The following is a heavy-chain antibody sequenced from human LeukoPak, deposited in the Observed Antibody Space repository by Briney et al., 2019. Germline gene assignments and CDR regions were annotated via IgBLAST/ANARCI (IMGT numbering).Heavy chain of an antibody. CDR2: INHSGST. D-gene: IGHD3-3*01. CDR3: ARGLFITIFGVVIPYMDV. CDR1: GGSFGRYS. Sequence: PSETLSLTCAVYGGSFGRYSWSWIRQPPGKGLEWIGEINHSGSTNYNPSLKSRVTISVDTSKNQFSLKLSSVTAADTAVYYCARGLFITIFGVVIPYMDVWGKGTTVTVSS. V-gene: IGHV4-34*01. J-gene: IGHJ6*03.